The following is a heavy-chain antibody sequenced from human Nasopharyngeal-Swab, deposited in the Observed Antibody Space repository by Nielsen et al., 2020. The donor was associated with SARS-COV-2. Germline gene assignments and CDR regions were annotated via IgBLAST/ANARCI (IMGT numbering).Heavy chain of an antibody. CDR1: GFTFSSYE. CDR3: ARDLQWAANRDAFDI. D-gene: IGHD6-19*01. V-gene: IGHV3-21*01. CDR2: ISSSSSYI. Sequence: GESLKISCAASGFTFSSYEMNWVRQAPGKGLEWVSSISSSSSYIYYADSVKGRFTISRDNAKNSLYLQMNSLRAEDTAVYYCARDLQWAANRDAFDIWGQGTMVTVSS. J-gene: IGHJ3*02.